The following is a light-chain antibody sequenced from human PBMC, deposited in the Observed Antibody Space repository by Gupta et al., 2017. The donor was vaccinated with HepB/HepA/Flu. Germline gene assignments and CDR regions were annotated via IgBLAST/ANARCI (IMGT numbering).Light chain of an antibody. J-gene: IGLJ3*02. V-gene: IGLV1-47*01. CDR2: RND. Sequence: QSVLSQPPSASVTPGQSVTISCSGSRSNIGSNHVYWHQQLPGTAPKLLIYRNDERPSGVPDRLFGAKLGTSGSLAISGLRSEDEADYYCAAWDDSLSGPVFGGGTKLTVL. CDR1: RSNIGSNH. CDR3: AAWDDSLSGPV.